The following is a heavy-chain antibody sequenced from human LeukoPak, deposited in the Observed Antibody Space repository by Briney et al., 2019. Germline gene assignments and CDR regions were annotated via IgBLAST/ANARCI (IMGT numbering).Heavy chain of an antibody. Sequence: PSETLSLTCTVSGGSISSYYWSRIRQPPGKGLEWIGYIYYSGSTNYNPSLKSRVTISVDTSKSQFSLKLSSVTAADTAVYYCARSASTTVHYFDYWGQGTLVTVSS. J-gene: IGHJ4*02. CDR1: GGSISSYY. D-gene: IGHD3-10*01. CDR3: ARSASTTVHYFDY. CDR2: IYYSGST. V-gene: IGHV4-59*08.